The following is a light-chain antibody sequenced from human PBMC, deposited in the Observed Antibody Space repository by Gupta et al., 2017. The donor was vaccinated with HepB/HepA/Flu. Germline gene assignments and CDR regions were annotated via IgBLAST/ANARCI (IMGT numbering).Light chain of an antibody. J-gene: IGLJ3*02. Sequence: SDVLTQPPSVSVAPGKTARITCGGNNIGSKSVHWYQQKPGQAPVLVVHDDSDRPSGIPERFSGSNSGNTATLTISRVEAGDEADYSGQVWDTSSDHGVFGGGTKLTVL. CDR3: QVWDTSSDHGV. V-gene: IGLV3-21*03. CDR2: DDS. CDR1: NIGSKS.